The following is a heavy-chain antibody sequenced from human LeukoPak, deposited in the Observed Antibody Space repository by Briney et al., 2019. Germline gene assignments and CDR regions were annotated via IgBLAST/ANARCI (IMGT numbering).Heavy chain of an antibody. J-gene: IGHJ6*03. CDR2: FDPEDGET. CDR3: ARVSVGGYYMDV. Sequence: ASVKVSCKVSGYTLTELSMHWVRQAPGKGLEWMGGFDPEDGETIYAQKFQGRVTMTRDTSISTAYMELSRLRSDDTAVYYCARVSVGGYYMDVWGKGTTVTISS. V-gene: IGHV1-24*01. D-gene: IGHD3-16*01. CDR1: GYTLTELS.